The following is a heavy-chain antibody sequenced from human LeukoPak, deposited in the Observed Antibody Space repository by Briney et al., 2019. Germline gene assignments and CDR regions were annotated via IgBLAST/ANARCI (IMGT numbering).Heavy chain of an antibody. Sequence: ASVKVSCKPSEYIFTDDYMHWVRQTPGQGLEWMGWINPNSGGTRYPQKFQGRVTMTRDTAISTGYMELTRLRPDDTAVYYCARGTMNLDYWGQGSLVTVSS. J-gene: IGHJ4*02. CDR3: ARGTMNLDY. V-gene: IGHV1-2*02. CDR1: EYIFTDDY. D-gene: IGHD3-22*01. CDR2: INPNSGGT.